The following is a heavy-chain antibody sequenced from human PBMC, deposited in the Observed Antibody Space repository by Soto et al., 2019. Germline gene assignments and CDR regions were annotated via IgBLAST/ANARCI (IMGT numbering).Heavy chain of an antibody. CDR2: IHPSGQPI. CDR1: GFTFSSSE. D-gene: IGHD2-15*01. Sequence: EVQLVESGGGLVQPGGSLRLSCAVSGFTFSSSEMYWVRQAPGKGLEWISYIHPSGQPIFYAESVKGRFTISRDNANNSLFLHMNSLRAEATAVYYCARRASGWGQGTMVTVSS. J-gene: IGHJ3*01. V-gene: IGHV3-48*03. CDR3: ARRASG.